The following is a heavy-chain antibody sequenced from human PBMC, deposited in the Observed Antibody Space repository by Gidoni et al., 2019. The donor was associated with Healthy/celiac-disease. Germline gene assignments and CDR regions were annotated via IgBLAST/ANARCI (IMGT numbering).Heavy chain of an antibody. J-gene: IGHJ6*03. CDR3: ARGSAHDFWSGYYKVYYYYYMDV. D-gene: IGHD3-3*01. CDR1: GFTFSHHY. Sequence: QVQLVESGGGLVKPGGSLGLSCAASGFTFSHHYMSWIRQAPGKGLEWVSYSSSSGSTIYYADSVKGRFTISRDNAKNSLYLQMNSLRAEDTAVYYCARGSAHDFWSGYYKVYYYYYMDVWGKGTTVTVSS. CDR2: SSSSGSTI. V-gene: IGHV3-11*01.